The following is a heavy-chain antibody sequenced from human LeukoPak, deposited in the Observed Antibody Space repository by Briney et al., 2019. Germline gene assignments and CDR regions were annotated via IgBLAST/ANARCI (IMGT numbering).Heavy chain of an antibody. J-gene: IGHJ4*02. CDR3: ARREAVLTGYFDY. V-gene: IGHV4-39*01. Sequence: SSETLSLTCTVSGGAISSSSYYWGWIRQPPGKGLEWIGSVYESGSTHYNPSLKSRVTISVDTSKNQFSLKVNSVTAADTAVYYCARREAVLTGYFDYWGQGTLVTVSS. D-gene: IGHD1-14*01. CDR1: GGAISSSSYY. CDR2: VYESGST.